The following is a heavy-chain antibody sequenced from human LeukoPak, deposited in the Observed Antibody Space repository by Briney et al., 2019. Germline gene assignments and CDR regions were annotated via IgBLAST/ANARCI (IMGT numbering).Heavy chain of an antibody. D-gene: IGHD5-18*01. CDR3: ARDLNTAMDY. Sequence: GRSLRLSCAASGFTFSSYAMHWVRQAPGKGLEWVAVISYDGSNKYYADSVKGRFTISRDNSKNTLYLQMNSLRAEDTAVYYCARDLNTAMDYWGQGTLVTVSS. CDR2: ISYDGSNK. CDR1: GFTFSSYA. V-gene: IGHV3-30*04. J-gene: IGHJ4*02.